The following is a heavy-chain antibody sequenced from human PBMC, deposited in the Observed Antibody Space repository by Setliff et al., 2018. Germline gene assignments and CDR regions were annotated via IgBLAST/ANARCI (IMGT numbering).Heavy chain of an antibody. V-gene: IGHV1-69*05. Sequence: SVKVSCKASGYTFNNYGINWVRQAPGQGLEWMGGIIPMFGPAIYAQKSQGRVTITTDESTSTAYTELNSLRSEDTAVYYCARAPYYYDSSGYWGAFDYWGQGTLVTVSS. J-gene: IGHJ4*02. D-gene: IGHD3-22*01. CDR1: GYTFNNYG. CDR3: ARAPYYYDSSGYWGAFDY. CDR2: IIPMFGPA.